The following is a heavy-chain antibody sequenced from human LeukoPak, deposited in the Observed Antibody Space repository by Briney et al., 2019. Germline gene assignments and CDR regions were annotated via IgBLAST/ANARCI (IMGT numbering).Heavy chain of an antibody. V-gene: IGHV1-18*01. Sequence: ASVKVSCKASGYTFTGYGISWVRQAPGQGLEWMGWISAYNGNTNYAQKLQGRVTMTTDTSTSTAYMELRSLRSDDTAVYYCAREESGYSYGHNWFDPWGQGTLVTVSS. D-gene: IGHD5-18*01. CDR2: ISAYNGNT. CDR1: GYTFTGYG. CDR3: AREESGYSYGHNWFDP. J-gene: IGHJ5*02.